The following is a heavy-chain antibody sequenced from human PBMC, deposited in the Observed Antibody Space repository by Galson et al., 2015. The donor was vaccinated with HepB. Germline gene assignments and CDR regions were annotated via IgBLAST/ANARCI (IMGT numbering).Heavy chain of an antibody. V-gene: IGHV1-69*04. CDR3: AREAGYTTSSGGATFDY. Sequence: SVKVSCKASGGTFNSYAISWVRQAPGQGLEWMGRIIPLVDIINYAQNFQGRVTITADKSTSTAYMELNSLRSEETAVYYCAREAGYTTSSGGATFDYWGQGTLVTVSS. CDR1: GGTFNSYA. J-gene: IGHJ4*02. CDR2: IIPLVDII. D-gene: IGHD6-6*01.